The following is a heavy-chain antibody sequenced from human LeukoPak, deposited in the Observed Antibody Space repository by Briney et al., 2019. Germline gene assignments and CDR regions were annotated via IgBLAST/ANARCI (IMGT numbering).Heavy chain of an antibody. J-gene: IGHJ4*02. CDR1: GFSLSTSGVG. CDR3: AHVYVIGKTYYDFWSGFYFDY. V-gene: IGHV2-5*02. D-gene: IGHD3-3*01. Sequence: SDPTLVKPTQTLTLTCTFSGFSLSTSGVGVGWIRQPPGKALEWLALIYWDDDKRYSPSLKSRLTITKDTSKNQVVLTMTNMDPVDTATYYCAHVYVIGKTYYDFWSGFYFDYWGQGTLVTVSS. CDR2: IYWDDDK.